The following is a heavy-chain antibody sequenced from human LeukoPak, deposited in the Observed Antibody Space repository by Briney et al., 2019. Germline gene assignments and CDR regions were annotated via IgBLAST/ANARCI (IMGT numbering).Heavy chain of an antibody. CDR1: GYTFTSYG. V-gene: IGHV1-18*01. CDR2: ISAYNGNT. CDR3: GGVFSTPNCRGGSCYSSYYYYGMDV. Sequence: ASVKVSCKASGYTFTSYGISWVRQAPGQGLEWMGWISAYNGNTNYAQKLQGRVTMTTDTSTSTAYMELRSLRSDDTAVYYCGGVFSTPNCRGGSCYSSYYYYGMDVWGQGTTVTVSS. D-gene: IGHD2-15*01. J-gene: IGHJ6*02.